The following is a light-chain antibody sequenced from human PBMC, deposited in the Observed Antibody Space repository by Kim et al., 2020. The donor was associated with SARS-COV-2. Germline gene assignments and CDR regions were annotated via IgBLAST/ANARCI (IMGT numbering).Light chain of an antibody. CDR1: QSVSSY. CDR3: QQRRNWPT. Sequence: EIVLTQSPAILSLSPGERATLSCRASQSVSSYLAGYHQKPGQAPRLLIFDASNRTTGIPARFSGSGSGTDFTLTISSLEPEDFAVYYCQQRRNWPTFGGGTKVDI. CDR2: DAS. J-gene: IGKJ4*01. V-gene: IGKV3-11*01.